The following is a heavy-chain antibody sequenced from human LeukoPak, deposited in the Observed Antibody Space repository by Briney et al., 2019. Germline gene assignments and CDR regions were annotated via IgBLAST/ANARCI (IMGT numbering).Heavy chain of an antibody. D-gene: IGHD1-20*01. V-gene: IGHV1-69*04. Sequence: SVKVSCKASGGTSSSYAISWVRQAPGQGLEWMGRIIPILGIANYAQKFQGRVTITADKSTSTAYMELSSLRSEDTAVYYCARAYNWNDAYFDYWGQGTLVTVSS. CDR2: IIPILGIA. CDR1: GGTSSSYA. CDR3: ARAYNWNDAYFDY. J-gene: IGHJ4*02.